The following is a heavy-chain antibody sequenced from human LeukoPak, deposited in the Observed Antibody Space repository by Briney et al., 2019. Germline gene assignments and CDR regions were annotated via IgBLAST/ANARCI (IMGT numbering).Heavy chain of an antibody. D-gene: IGHD6-19*01. V-gene: IGHV3-33*01. J-gene: IGHJ6*02. Sequence: GGSLRLSCTASGFTFGDYAMSWFRQAPGKGLEWVAVIWYDGSNKYYADSVKGRFTISRDNSKNTLYLQMNSLRAEDTAVYYCARALRGEQWTFYYYYGMDVWGQGTTVTVSS. CDR1: GFTFGDYA. CDR2: IWYDGSNK. CDR3: ARALRGEQWTFYYYYGMDV.